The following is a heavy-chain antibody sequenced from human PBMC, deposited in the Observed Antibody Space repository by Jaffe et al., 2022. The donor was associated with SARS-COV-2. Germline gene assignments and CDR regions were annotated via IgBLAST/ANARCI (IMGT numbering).Heavy chain of an antibody. CDR2: IIPKFGRT. Sequence: QVQLVQSGAEVQKPGSSVKVSCKTSGVTFMTHPFHWVRHAPGLGLEWMGGIIPKFGRTNVAQRFEGRLILSVDESTSTAYMELSGLTSEDTALYFCARGTLVAMRGGWDYWGQGTLVTVSS. CDR3: ARGTLVAMRGGWDY. V-gene: IGHV1-69*01. CDR1: GVTFMTHP. D-gene: IGHD2-8*02. J-gene: IGHJ4*02.